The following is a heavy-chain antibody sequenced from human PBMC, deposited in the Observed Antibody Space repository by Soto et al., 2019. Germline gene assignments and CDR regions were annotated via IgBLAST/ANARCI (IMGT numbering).Heavy chain of an antibody. CDR3: ARDRGATIFGVVTPWSLYYYGMDV. Sequence: GGSLRLSCAASGFTFSSYSMNWVRQAPGKGLEWVSSISSSSSYIYYADSVKGRFTISRDNAKNSLYLQMNSLRAEDTAVYYCARDRGATIFGVVTPWSLYYYGMDVWGQGTTVTVSS. CDR1: GFTFSSYS. D-gene: IGHD3-3*01. J-gene: IGHJ6*02. V-gene: IGHV3-21*01. CDR2: ISSSSSYI.